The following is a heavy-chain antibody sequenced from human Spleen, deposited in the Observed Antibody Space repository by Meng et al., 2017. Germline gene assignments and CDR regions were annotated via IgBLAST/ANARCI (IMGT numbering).Heavy chain of an antibody. V-gene: IGHV4-34*01. J-gene: IGHJ4*02. D-gene: IGHD4-11*01. Sequence: VHVQEGGAGIVKPSATLSPACVVAGWSFSDYYWSWVRQPPGKGLEWIGEINHSGSTNYNPSLESRATISVDTSQNNLSLKLSSVTAADSAVYYCARGPTTMAHDFDYWGQGTLVTVSS. CDR3: ARGPTTMAHDFDY. CDR1: GWSFSDYY. CDR2: INHSGST.